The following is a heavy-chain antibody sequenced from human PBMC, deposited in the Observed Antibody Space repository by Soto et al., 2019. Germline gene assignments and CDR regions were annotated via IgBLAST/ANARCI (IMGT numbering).Heavy chain of an antibody. CDR2: MNPNSGNT. D-gene: IGHD6-13*01. CDR3: AREQTISSSWYWPHVTNSASGIEV. J-gene: IGHJ6*02. CDR1: GYTFTSYD. V-gene: IGHV1-8*01. Sequence: ASVKVSCKASGYTFTSYDINWVRQATGQGLEWMGWMNPNSGNTGYAQKFQGRVTMTRNTSISTAYMELSSLRSEDTAVYYCAREQTISSSWYWPHVTNSASGIEVWGQGTTVTVPS.